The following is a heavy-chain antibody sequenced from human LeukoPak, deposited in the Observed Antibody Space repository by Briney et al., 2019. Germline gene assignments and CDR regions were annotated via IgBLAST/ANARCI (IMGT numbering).Heavy chain of an antibody. CDR1: GYTFVSYG. Sequence: ASVKVSCKASGYTFVSYGITWVRQAPGQGLEWMGWISVYNGDTKYAQNLQGRVTMTTDTSTSTAYMELRSLRSDDTAVYYCARGYGGYGDYPEYFQHWGQGTLVTVSS. CDR3: ARGYGGYGDYPEYFQH. V-gene: IGHV1-18*04. D-gene: IGHD4-17*01. J-gene: IGHJ1*01. CDR2: ISVYNGDT.